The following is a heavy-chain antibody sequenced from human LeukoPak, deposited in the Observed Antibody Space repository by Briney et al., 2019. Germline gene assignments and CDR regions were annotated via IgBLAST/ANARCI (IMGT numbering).Heavy chain of an antibody. CDR3: ARSRYYDSSGYSPFDY. V-gene: IGHV1-46*01. CDR2: INPSGGST. J-gene: IGHJ4*02. D-gene: IGHD3-22*01. CDR1: GYTFTSYY. Sequence: ASVKVSCKASGYTFTSYYMHWVRQAPGQGLEWMGIINPSGGSTSYAQKFQGRVTMTRDMSTSTVYMELSSLRSEDTAVYYCARSRYYDSSGYSPFDYWGQGTLVTVS.